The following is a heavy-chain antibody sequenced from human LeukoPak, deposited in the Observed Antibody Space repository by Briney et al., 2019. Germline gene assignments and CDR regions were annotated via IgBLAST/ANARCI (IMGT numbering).Heavy chain of an antibody. CDR3: ARAYSSSWYGAPYYYYMDV. J-gene: IGHJ6*03. Sequence: ASVKVSCKASGYTFTSYAMNWVRQAPGQGLEWMGWINTNTGNPTYAQGFTGRFVFSLDTSVSTAYLQISSLKAEDTAVYYCARAYSSSWYGAPYYYYMDVWGKGTTVTVSS. CDR2: INTNTGNP. V-gene: IGHV7-4-1*02. CDR1: GYTFTSYA. D-gene: IGHD6-13*01.